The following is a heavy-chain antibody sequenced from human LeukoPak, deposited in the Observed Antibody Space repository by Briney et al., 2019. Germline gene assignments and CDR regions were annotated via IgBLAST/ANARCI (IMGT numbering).Heavy chain of an antibody. D-gene: IGHD3-3*01. CDR3: ARLGAGPTYYDFWSGYSSFYFDY. CDR2: IYYSGST. J-gene: IGHJ4*02. CDR1: GGSIRSSSYY. V-gene: IGHV4-39*01. Sequence: SETLSLTCTVSGGSIRSSSYYWGWIRQPPGKGLEWIGSIYYSGSTYYNPSLKSRVTISIDTSKNQFSLKLRSVTAADTAVYYCARLGAGPTYYDFWSGYSSFYFDYWGQGTLVTVSS.